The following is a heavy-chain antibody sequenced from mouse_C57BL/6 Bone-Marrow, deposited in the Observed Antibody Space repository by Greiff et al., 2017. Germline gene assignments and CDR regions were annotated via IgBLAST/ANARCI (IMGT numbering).Heavy chain of an antibody. CDR3: ARDYDYDGAY. V-gene: IGHV1-54*01. J-gene: IGHJ3*01. Sequence: VQLQESGAELVRPGTSVTVSCKASGYAFTNYLIEWVKQRPGQGLEWIGVINPGSGGTNYNEKFKGKATLTADKSSSTAYMQLSSLTSEDSAVSFCARDYDYDGAYWGRGTLVTVSA. CDR1: GYAFTNYL. CDR2: INPGSGGT. D-gene: IGHD2-4*01.